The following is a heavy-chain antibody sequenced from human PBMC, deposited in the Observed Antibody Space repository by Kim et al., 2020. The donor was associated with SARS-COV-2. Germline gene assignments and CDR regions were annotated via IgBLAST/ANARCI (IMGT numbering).Heavy chain of an antibody. CDR3: AVNYDSDRRYFDL. Sequence: YADSVKGRFTISRENAKNSLYLQMMSLRAEDKAVYYCAVNYDSDRRYFDLWGRGTLVTVSS. D-gene: IGHD3-22*01. J-gene: IGHJ2*01. V-gene: IGHV3-21*01.